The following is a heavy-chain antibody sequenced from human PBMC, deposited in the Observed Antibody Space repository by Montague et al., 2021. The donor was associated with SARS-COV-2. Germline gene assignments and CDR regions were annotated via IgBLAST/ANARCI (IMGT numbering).Heavy chain of an antibody. CDR3: ARLKRYFDSSGSPSAFDF. D-gene: IGHD3-22*01. J-gene: IGHJ3*01. CDR1: GGSITNNIDY. CDR2: IYYTGNT. V-gene: IGHV4-39*02. Sequence: SXTLSLTCTVSGGSITNNIDYWAWIRRPPGKGLEWIGSIYYTGNTYYNPSLKSRVTISVVTSKNHFTLKLSSVTAAETAVYYCARLKRYFDSSGSPSAFDFWGQGTKVTVSS.